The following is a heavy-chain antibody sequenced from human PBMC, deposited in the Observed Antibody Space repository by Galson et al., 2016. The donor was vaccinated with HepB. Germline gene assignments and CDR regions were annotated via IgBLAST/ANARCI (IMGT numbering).Heavy chain of an antibody. V-gene: IGHV3-33*08. D-gene: IGHD5-18*01. CDR3: ARDGGYSYGYETHFDY. CDR2: IWYDGSNK. Sequence: SLRLSCAGSGFLFRGYGMHWVRQAPGKGLEWVAVIWYDGSNKYYADSVKGRFTISRDNSKNTLYLQMNSLRAEDTAVYYCARDGGYSYGYETHFDYWGQGTLVTVSS. CDR1: GFLFRGYG. J-gene: IGHJ4*02.